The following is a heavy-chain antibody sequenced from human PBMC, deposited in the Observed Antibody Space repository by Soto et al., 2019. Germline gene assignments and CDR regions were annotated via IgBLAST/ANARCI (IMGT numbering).Heavy chain of an antibody. CDR1: GGSISDGAYS. D-gene: IGHD5-18*01. CDR2: TYYNGSN. CDR3: SRGTSSGEGYYLDS. Sequence: SETLSLTCTVSGGSISDGAYSWIWLRQHPGKGREWCGSTYYNGSNHSNPALTMRVNLSLATANNQFSLSLKHVTAADTAVYSFSRGTSSGEGYYLDSWGQGTLVTVSS. J-gene: IGHJ4*02. V-gene: IGHV4-31*03.